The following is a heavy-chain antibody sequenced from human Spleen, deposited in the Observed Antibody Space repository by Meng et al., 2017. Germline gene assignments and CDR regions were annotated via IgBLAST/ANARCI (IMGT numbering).Heavy chain of an antibody. CDR3: GKRISGWYYMDY. Sequence: QVQLVESGGGVVQSGKSLGLSCASARLQARGWSGWQLYHMADSVKGRFTISRDNSKNTLYLQMNSLRAEDTAVYYCGKRISGWYYMDYWGRGTLVTVSS. D-gene: IGHD6-19*01. J-gene: IGHJ4*02. CDR2: YHM. V-gene: IGHV3-33*05.